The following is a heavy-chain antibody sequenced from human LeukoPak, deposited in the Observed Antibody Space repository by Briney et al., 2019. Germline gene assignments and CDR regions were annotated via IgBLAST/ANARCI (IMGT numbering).Heavy chain of an antibody. CDR2: IHYSGST. CDR1: GDSISSYY. CDR3: ARGAAATRDF. V-gene: IGHV4-59*08. D-gene: IGHD6-13*01. Sequence: PSETLSLTCTVSGDSISSYYWSWIRQSPGKGLEWTGYIHYSGSTDYNPSLKSRVTISVDTSKNQFSLKLTSVTAADTAVYYCARGAAATRDFWGQGTLVTVSS. J-gene: IGHJ4*02.